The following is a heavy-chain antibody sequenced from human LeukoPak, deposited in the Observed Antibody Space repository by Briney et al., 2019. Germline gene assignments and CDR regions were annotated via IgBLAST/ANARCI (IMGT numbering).Heavy chain of an antibody. V-gene: IGHV3-53*01. CDR2: IYSGGST. Sequence: GGSLRLSCAASGFTVSSNYMSWVRQAPGKGLEWVSVIYSGGSTYYADSVKGRFTISRDNSKNTLYLQMNSLRAEDTAVYYCARDLDTNKNYYYYGMDVWGQGTTVTVSS. CDR3: ARDLDTNKNYYYYGMDV. J-gene: IGHJ6*02. D-gene: IGHD3/OR15-3a*01. CDR1: GFTVSSNY.